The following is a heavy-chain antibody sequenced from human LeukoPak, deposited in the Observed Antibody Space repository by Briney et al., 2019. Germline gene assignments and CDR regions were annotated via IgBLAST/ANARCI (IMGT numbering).Heavy chain of an antibody. J-gene: IGHJ4*02. V-gene: IGHV1-69*13. CDR2: IIPIFGTA. Sequence: AASVKVSCKASGGTFSSYAISWVRQAPGQGLEWMGGIIPIFGTANYAQKFQGRVTITADESTSTAYMELSRLRSEDTAVYYCARDLWYSSRAFEYWGQGTLVTVSS. CDR1: GGTFSSYA. CDR3: ARDLWYSSRAFEY. D-gene: IGHD6-13*01.